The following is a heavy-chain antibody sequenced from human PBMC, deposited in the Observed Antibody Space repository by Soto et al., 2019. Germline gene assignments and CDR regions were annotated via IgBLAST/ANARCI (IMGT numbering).Heavy chain of an antibody. CDR3: ARDTVITPGGNYYYGMDV. J-gene: IGHJ6*02. CDR1: GYSFNKYW. Sequence: GESLKISCKGSGYSFNKYWIGWVRQMPGKGLEWMGIIYPDDSDTKYSPAFQGQVTISVDKSISTAYLQWSSLKASDTAMYYCARDTVITPGGNYYYGMDVWGQGTTVTVSS. CDR2: IYPDDSDT. V-gene: IGHV5-51*01. D-gene: IGHD4-17*01.